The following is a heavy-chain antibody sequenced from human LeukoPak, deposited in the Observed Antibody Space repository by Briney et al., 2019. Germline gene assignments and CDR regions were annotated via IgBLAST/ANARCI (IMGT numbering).Heavy chain of an antibody. CDR1: GYTLTELS. J-gene: IGHJ4*02. Sequence: ASVKVSCKVSGYTLTELSMHWVRQAPGKGLEWMGGFDPEDGETIYAQKFQGRVTMTEDTSTDTAYMELSSLRSEDTAVYYCARDPTNTSGYYAYFDYWGQGTLVTVSS. CDR3: ARDPTNTSGYYAYFDY. D-gene: IGHD5-12*01. CDR2: FDPEDGET. V-gene: IGHV1-24*01.